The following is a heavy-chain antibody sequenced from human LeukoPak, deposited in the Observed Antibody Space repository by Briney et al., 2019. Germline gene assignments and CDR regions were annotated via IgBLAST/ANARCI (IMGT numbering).Heavy chain of an antibody. CDR1: GGSFSGYY. J-gene: IGHJ4*02. V-gene: IGHV4-34*01. Sequence: ASETLSLTCAVYGGSFSGYYWSWIRQPPGKGLEWIGEINHSGSTNYNPSLKSRVTISVDTSKNQFSLKLSSVTAADTAVYYCARGRRDYSNHYFDYWGQGTLVTVSS. CDR2: INHSGST. D-gene: IGHD4-4*01. CDR3: ARGRRDYSNHYFDY.